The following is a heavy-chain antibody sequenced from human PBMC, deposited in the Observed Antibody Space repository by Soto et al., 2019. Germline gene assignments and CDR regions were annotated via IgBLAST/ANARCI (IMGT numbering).Heavy chain of an antibody. CDR2: TYYRSKWYN. D-gene: IGHD3-22*01. J-gene: IGHJ6*02. CDR1: GDSVSSNSAA. CDR3: ARVVYYYDSSGYYSNDYYGMDV. V-gene: IGHV6-1*01. Sequence: SQTLSLTCAISGDSVSSNSAAWNWIRQSPSRGLEWLGRTYYRSKWYNDYAVSVKSRITINPDTSKNQSSLQLNSVTPEDTAVYYCARVVYYYDSSGYYSNDYYGMDVWGQGTTVTVSS.